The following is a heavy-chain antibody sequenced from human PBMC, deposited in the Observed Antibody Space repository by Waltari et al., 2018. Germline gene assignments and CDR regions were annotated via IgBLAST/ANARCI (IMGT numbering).Heavy chain of an antibody. Sequence: QVQLVQSGAEVKKPGYSVKVSCKASGGTFRSYAIRWVRQAPGQGLEWMGRIIPIFGTANYAQKFQGRVTITADKSTSTAYMELSSLRSEDTAVYYCASRRRDGYNPPLDWGQGTLVTVSS. J-gene: IGHJ4*02. D-gene: IGHD5-12*01. V-gene: IGHV1-69*08. CDR1: GGTFRSYA. CDR2: IIPIFGTA. CDR3: ASRRRDGYNPPLD.